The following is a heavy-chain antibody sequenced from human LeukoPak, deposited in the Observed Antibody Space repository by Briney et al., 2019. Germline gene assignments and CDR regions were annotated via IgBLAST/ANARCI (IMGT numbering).Heavy chain of an antibody. CDR2: IKQDGSEK. CDR3: ARAPYYFDY. Sequence: PGGSLRLSCTASGFTFGDYAMSWFRQAPGKGLEWVANIKQDGSEKYYVDSVKGRFTISRDNAKNSLYLQMNSLRAEDTAVYYCARAPYYFDYWGQGTLVTVSS. J-gene: IGHJ4*02. CDR1: GFTFGDYA. V-gene: IGHV3-7*01.